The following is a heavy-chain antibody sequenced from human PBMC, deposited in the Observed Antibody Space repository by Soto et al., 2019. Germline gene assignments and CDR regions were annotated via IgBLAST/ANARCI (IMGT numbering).Heavy chain of an antibody. CDR3: AGKFDSSSWYVLSQEIGGYGMAV. J-gene: IGHJ6*02. CDR1: GDSISTYY. CDR2: SFPSGST. Sequence: PSETLSLTCTVSGDSISTYYCSWIRQAPGRGLEWIGYSFPSGSTKYNPSLKSRATISVDTAKNQFSLKLSSVTAADTAVYYCAGKFDSSSWYVLSQEIGGYGMAVWGQGTTVTVSS. D-gene: IGHD6-13*01. V-gene: IGHV4-59*01.